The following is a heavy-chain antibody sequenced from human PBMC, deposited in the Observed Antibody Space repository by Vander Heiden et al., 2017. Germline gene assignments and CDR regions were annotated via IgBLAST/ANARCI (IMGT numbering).Heavy chain of an antibody. CDR2: VYYSGTT. CDR3: ARHGSQGDLGLGFDS. J-gene: IGHJ4*02. V-gene: IGHV4-39*01. Sequence: QLQLQESGPGLVKPSETLSLTCTVSGRSISSSSYYWGWIRQPPGKGLEWIGSVYYSGTTYNTPSLKSRVTISVDTSKNQCSLKLSSVTAADTAVYYCARHGSQGDLGLGFDSWGQGTLVTVSS. CDR1: GRSISSSSYY. D-gene: IGHD3-16*01.